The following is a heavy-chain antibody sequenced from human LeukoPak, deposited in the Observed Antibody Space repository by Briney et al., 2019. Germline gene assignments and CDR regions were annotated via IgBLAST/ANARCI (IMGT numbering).Heavy chain of an antibody. D-gene: IGHD3-22*01. CDR3: ARTGWAVVYAFDI. CDR1: GGSFSGYY. CDR2: INHSGST. Sequence: SQTLSLTCAVDGGSFSGYYWSWIRQPPGKGLEWIGEINHSGSTNYNPSLNSRVTISVDTSKNQFSLKLSSVTAADTAVYYCARTGWAVVYAFDIWGQGTMVTVSS. V-gene: IGHV4-34*01. J-gene: IGHJ3*02.